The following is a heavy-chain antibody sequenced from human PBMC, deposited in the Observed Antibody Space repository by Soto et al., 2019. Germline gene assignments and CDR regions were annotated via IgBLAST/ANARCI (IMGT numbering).Heavy chain of an antibody. CDR2: ISYDGSNK. D-gene: IGHD1-26*01. V-gene: IGHV3-30-3*01. J-gene: IGHJ2*01. CDR3: ARDGGSWYFAL. Sequence: QVQLVESGGGVVQPGRSLRLSCAASGFTFSSYAMHWVRQAPGKGLEWVAVISYDGSNKYYADSVKGRITISRDNSKNTLDLKSSSLGAEDTAGYYGARDGGSWYFALWGSGTLVTVSS. CDR1: GFTFSSYA.